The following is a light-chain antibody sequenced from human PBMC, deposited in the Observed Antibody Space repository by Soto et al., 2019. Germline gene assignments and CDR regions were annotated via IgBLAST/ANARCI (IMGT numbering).Light chain of an antibody. Sequence: GLTQSPGTLSFSPGEGATLSCRAVQSVSSSYLAWYQQKPGQAPRLLIYDASNRATGIPARFSGSGSGTDFTLTISSLEPEDFAVYYCQQRSNWPPLTSGGGIKVAIK. CDR1: QSVSSSY. CDR2: DAS. CDR3: QQRSNWPPLT. J-gene: IGKJ4*01. V-gene: IGKV3D-20*02.